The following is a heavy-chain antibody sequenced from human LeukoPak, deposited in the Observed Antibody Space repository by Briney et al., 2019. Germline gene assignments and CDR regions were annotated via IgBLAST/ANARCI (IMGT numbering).Heavy chain of an antibody. Sequence: ASVKVSCKASGGTFSSYAISWVRQAPGQGLEWMGRIIPILGIANYAQKFQGRVTITADKSTSTAYMELSSLRSEDTAVHYCARLPGGYGMDVWGQGTTVTVSS. V-gene: IGHV1-69*04. CDR3: ARLPGGYGMDV. CDR2: IIPILGIA. J-gene: IGHJ6*02. CDR1: GGTFSSYA.